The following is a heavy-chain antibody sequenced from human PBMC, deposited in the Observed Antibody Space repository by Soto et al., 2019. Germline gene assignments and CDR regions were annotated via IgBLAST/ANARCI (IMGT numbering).Heavy chain of an antibody. Sequence: QVQLVQSGAEVKKPGASVKVSCKASGYTFTNFGISWVRQAPGQGLEWMGWISAYNGNTNYAQNFQGRVTMTTDTSTRTADMELRSLRSDDTAAYYCARGGTPTDYWGKGTLVTVSS. CDR1: GYTFTNFG. D-gene: IGHD3-16*01. CDR2: ISAYNGNT. V-gene: IGHV1-18*01. CDR3: ARGGTPTDY. J-gene: IGHJ4*02.